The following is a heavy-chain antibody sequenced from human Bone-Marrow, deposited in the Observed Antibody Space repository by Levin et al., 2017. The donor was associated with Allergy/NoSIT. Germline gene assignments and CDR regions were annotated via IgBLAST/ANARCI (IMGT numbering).Heavy chain of an antibody. J-gene: IGHJ6*03. V-gene: IGHV1-2*06. D-gene: IGHD5-12*01. Sequence: ASVKVSCKASGYTFTGYYMHWVRQAPGQGLEWMGRINPNSGGTNYAQKFQGRVTMTRDTSISTAYMELSRLRSDDTAVYYCARFASGYDSGPTSFYYYYMDVWGKGTTVTVSS. CDR1: GYTFTGYY. CDR3: ARFASGYDSGPTSFYYYYMDV. CDR2: INPNSGGT.